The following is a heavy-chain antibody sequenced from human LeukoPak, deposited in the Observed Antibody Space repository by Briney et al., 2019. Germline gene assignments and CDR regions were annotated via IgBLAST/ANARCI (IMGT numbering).Heavy chain of an antibody. Sequence: GGSLRLSCAASGFTFSSYGMSWVRQAPGKGLEWVSAISGSGGSTYYADSVKGRFTISRDNSRNTLYLQMNSLRAEDTAVYYCAKDQVPFGVVPSQFDSWDQGTLVTVSS. V-gene: IGHV3-23*01. D-gene: IGHD3-3*01. CDR1: GFTFSSYG. CDR2: ISGSGGST. J-gene: IGHJ4*02. CDR3: AKDQVPFGVVPSQFDS.